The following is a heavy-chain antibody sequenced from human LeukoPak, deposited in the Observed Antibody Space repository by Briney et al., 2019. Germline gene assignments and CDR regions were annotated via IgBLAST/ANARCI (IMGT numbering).Heavy chain of an antibody. Sequence: SETLSPTCVVYGGSFNGYYWSWIRQPPGKGLEWIGEINHSGSTNYNPSLKSRVTISVDTSKNQFSLKLSSVTAADTAVYYCARNYYDSSGGFDPWGQGTLVTVSS. CDR1: GGSFNGYY. J-gene: IGHJ5*02. V-gene: IGHV4-34*01. CDR2: INHSGST. D-gene: IGHD3-22*01. CDR3: ARNYYDSSGGFDP.